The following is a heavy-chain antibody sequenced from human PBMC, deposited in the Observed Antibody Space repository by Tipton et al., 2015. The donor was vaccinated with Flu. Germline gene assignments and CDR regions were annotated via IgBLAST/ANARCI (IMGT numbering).Heavy chain of an antibody. CDR2: ITHSGGT. CDR3: AMRSEYFYGSGNSYRYYGMDV. V-gene: IGHV4-34*01. CDR1: GGSFSGYY. Sequence: TLSLTCAVYGGSFSGYYWSWIRQPPGKGLEWIGEITHSGGTNYNPSLKSRVTISGDTSKNQFSLTLSSVTAADTAVFYCAMRSEYFYGSGNSYRYYGMDVWGQGTTVTVSS. J-gene: IGHJ6*02. D-gene: IGHD3-10*01.